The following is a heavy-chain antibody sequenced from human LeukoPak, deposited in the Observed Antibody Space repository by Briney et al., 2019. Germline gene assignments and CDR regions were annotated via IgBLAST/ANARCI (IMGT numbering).Heavy chain of an antibody. CDR1: GFTFSSYG. CDR2: IWYDGSNK. D-gene: IGHD3-3*01. CDR3: ARDGGYYDFWSGHRGNWFDP. J-gene: IGHJ5*02. V-gene: IGHV3-33*01. Sequence: PGGSLRLSCAASGFTFSSYGMHWVRQAPGKGLEWVAVIWYDGSNKYYADSVKGRFTISRDNSKNTLYLQMNSLRAEDTAVYYCARDGGYYDFWSGHRGNWFDPWGQGTLVTVSS.